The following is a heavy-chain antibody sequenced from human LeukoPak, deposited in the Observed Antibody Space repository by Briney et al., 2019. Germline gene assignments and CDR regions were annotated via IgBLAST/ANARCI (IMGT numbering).Heavy chain of an antibody. J-gene: IGHJ4*02. D-gene: IGHD1-26*01. CDR1: GVSINTYY. CDR3: AAGPWELDF. Sequence: SESLSLSCTVSGVSINTYYASWIRQAPGKGLEFIGFIYNGGNTNYNPSLKSRATISVDTSNNQFSLRLTSETAADTAMYYCAAGPWELDFWGQGTRVTVSS. CDR2: IYNGGNT. V-gene: IGHV4-4*09.